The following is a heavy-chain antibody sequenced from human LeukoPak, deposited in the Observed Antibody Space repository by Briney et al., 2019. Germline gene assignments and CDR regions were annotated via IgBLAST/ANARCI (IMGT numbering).Heavy chain of an antibody. J-gene: IGHJ4*02. CDR3: ARGRITIFGVVIMPSFFDY. CDR2: INHSGST. Sequence: SETLSLTCAVYGGSFSGYYWSWIRQPPGKGLEWIGEINHSGSTNYNPSLKSRVTISVDTSKNLFSLKLSSVTAADTAVYYCARGRITIFGVVIMPSFFDYWGQGTLVTVSS. V-gene: IGHV4-34*01. D-gene: IGHD3-3*01. CDR1: GGSFSGYY.